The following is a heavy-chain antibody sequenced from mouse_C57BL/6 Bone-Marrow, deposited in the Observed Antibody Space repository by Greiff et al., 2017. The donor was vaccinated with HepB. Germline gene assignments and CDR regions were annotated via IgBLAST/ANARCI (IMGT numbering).Heavy chain of an antibody. CDR3: ARRFYYGNYDWYFDV. V-gene: IGHV5-12*01. CDR2: ISNGGGST. Sequence: EVQVVESGGGLVQPGGSLKLSCAASGFTFSDYYMYWVRQTPEKRLEWVAYISNGGGSTYYPDTVKGRFTISRDNAKNTLYLQMSRLKSEDTAMYYCARRFYYGNYDWYFDVWGTGTTVTVSS. CDR1: GFTFSDYY. D-gene: IGHD2-1*01. J-gene: IGHJ1*03.